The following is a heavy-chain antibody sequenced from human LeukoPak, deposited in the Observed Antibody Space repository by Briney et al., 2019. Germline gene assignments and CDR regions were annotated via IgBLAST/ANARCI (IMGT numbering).Heavy chain of an antibody. CDR3: ARGSRYYYDSSGYYYYFDY. D-gene: IGHD3-22*01. CDR2: INHSGGT. V-gene: IGHV4-34*01. Sequence: SETLSLTCAVYGGSFSGYYWSWIRQPPGKGLEWIGEINHSGGTNYNPSLKSRVTISVDTSKNQFSLKLSSVTAADTAVYYCARGSRYYYDSSGYYYYFDYWGQGTLVTVSS. CDR1: GGSFSGYY. J-gene: IGHJ4*02.